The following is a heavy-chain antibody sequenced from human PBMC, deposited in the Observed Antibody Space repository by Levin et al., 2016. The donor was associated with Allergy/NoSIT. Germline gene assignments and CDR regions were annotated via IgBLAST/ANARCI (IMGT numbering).Heavy chain of an antibody. D-gene: IGHD3-22*01. V-gene: IGHV3-23*01. CDR2: ISGSGGSA. CDR3: ATTSDGDTSGYYYPYYFQY. CDR1: GFTFSSYA. Sequence: GGSLRLSCAASGFTFSSYAMSWVRQAPAKGLEWVSAISGSGGSAYYADSVQGRFTISRDNSRRTLYLEMKSLRAEDTAEYYCATTSDGDTSGYYYPYYFQYWGQGTLVTVSS. J-gene: IGHJ4*02.